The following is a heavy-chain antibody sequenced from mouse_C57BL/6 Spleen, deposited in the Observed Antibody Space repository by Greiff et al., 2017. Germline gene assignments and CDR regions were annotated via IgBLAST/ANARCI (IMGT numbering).Heavy chain of an antibody. CDR3: ARYDHYYGSSLYYFDY. Sequence: QVQLQQSGAELARPGASVKLSCKASGYTFTSYGISWVKQRTGQGLEWIGEIYPRSGNTYYNEKFKGKATLTADKSSSTAYMELRSLTSQDSAVYVGARYDHYYGSSLYYFDYWGQGTTLTVSS. V-gene: IGHV1-81*01. CDR2: IYPRSGNT. D-gene: IGHD1-1*01. CDR1: GYTFTSYG. J-gene: IGHJ2*01.